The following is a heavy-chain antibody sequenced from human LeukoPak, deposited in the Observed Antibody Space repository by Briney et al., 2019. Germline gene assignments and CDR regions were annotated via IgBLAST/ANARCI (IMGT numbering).Heavy chain of an antibody. D-gene: IGHD1-26*01. J-gene: IGHJ4*02. CDR2: ISGSGGST. CDR1: GFTFSSYA. CDR3: ASLVGATGGFDY. Sequence: QPGGSLRLSCAASGFTFSSYAMSWVRQDPGKGLEWVSAISGSGGSTYYADSVKGRFTISRDNSKNTLYLQMNSLRAEDTAVYYCASLVGATGGFDYWGQGTLVTVSS. V-gene: IGHV3-23*01.